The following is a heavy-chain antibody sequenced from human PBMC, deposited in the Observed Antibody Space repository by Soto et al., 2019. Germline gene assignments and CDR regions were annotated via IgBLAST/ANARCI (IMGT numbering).Heavy chain of an antibody. J-gene: IGHJ6*02. CDR3: AREYTAWPLAYGLDV. CDR1: GFTFSTYS. V-gene: IGHV3-21*01. Sequence: GGSLRLSCVGSGFTFSTYSINWVRQAPGKGLEWVSSISSRSDIYYADSVKGRFTISRDDAKNSVSLQMNSLRAEDTAVYYCAREYTAWPLAYGLDVWGQGTTVTVSS. D-gene: IGHD2-2*02. CDR2: ISSRSDI.